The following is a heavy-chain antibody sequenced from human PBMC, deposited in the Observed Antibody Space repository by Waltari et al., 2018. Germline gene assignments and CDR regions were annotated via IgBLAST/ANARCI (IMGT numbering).Heavy chain of an antibody. V-gene: IGHV3-53*01. CDR1: GFTVSSNY. Sequence: EVQLVESGGGLIQPGGSLRLSCAASGFTVSSNYMSWVRQAPGKGLEWVSVIYSGGSTYYADSVKGRFTISRDNSKNTLYLQMNSRRAEDTAVYYCARDLGGSMVQGGLDYWGQGTLVTVSS. CDR3: ARDLGGSMVQGGLDY. J-gene: IGHJ4*02. CDR2: IYSGGST. D-gene: IGHD3-10*01.